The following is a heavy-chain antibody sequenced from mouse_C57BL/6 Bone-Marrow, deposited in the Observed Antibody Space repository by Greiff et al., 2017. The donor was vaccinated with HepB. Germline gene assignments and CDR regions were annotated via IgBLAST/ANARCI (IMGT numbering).Heavy chain of an antibody. Sequence: VPLQQPGAELVMPGASVKLSCKASGYTFTSYWMHWVKQRPGQGLEWIGEIDPSDSYTNYNQKFKGKSTLTVDKSSSTAYMQLSSLTSEDSAVYYCAVYYGYGFAYWGQGTLVTVSA. CDR3: AVYYGYGFAY. V-gene: IGHV1-69*01. CDR2: IDPSDSYT. J-gene: IGHJ3*01. D-gene: IGHD2-2*01. CDR1: GYTFTSYW.